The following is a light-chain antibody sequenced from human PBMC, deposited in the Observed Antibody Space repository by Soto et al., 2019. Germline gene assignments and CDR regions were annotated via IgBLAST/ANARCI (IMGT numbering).Light chain of an antibody. CDR2: EVT. CDR1: NRDVGNYNY. V-gene: IGLV2-8*01. Sequence: QSALTQPPSASGSPGQSVTISCSGTNRDVGNYNYISWYQQHPGKAPKLIIYEVTRRPSEVPDRFSGSKSRNTASLTVSGLQAEDDGDYYCSSYVGSNTLLFGEGTKLTVL. CDR3: SSYVGSNTLL. J-gene: IGLJ2*01.